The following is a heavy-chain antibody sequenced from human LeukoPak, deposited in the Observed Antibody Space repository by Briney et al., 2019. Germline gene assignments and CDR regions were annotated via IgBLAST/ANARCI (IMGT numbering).Heavy chain of an antibody. V-gene: IGHV3-23*01. CDR1: GFTFSSYA. CDR2: ISGSGGST. J-gene: IGHJ4*02. CDR3: TRDRGSSTLGDY. Sequence: GGSLRLPCAASGFTFSSYAMSWVRQAPGKGLEWVSAISGSGGSTYYADSVKGRFTIFRDNSKNTLYLQMNSLRAEDTAVYYCTRDRGSSTLGDYWGQGTLVTVSS. D-gene: IGHD7-27*01.